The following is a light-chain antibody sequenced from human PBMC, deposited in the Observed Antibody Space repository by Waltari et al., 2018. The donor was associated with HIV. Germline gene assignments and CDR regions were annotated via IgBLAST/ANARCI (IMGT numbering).Light chain of an antibody. CDR3: LQSLQLPLT. CDR1: QSLQHSNGKTY. J-gene: IGKJ4*01. Sequence: DIVMTQTPLSLSVTPGQPASIPCQSNQSLQHSNGKTYFYWYLQKSGQPPQLLIYEVSNRFSGVPYRFSGSGSGTDFTLKISRVEAEDVGVYYCLQSLQLPLTFGGGTKVEIK. CDR2: EVS. V-gene: IGKV2D-29*01.